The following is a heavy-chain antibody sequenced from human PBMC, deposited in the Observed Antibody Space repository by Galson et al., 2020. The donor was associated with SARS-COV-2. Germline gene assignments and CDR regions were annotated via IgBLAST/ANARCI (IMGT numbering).Heavy chain of an antibody. Sequence: TLSLTCTVSGGSISSSNYYWGWVRQPPGEGQEWIGSIYYTESNYYNPSLTSRVTMSVDTSRNQFSLKLSSVTAADTAVYYCARQILTGYYSFYYFDFWGQGTLVTVSS. CDR1: GGSISSSNYY. CDR2: IYYTESN. CDR3: ARQILTGYYSFYYFDF. J-gene: IGHJ4*02. V-gene: IGHV4-39*01. D-gene: IGHD3-9*01.